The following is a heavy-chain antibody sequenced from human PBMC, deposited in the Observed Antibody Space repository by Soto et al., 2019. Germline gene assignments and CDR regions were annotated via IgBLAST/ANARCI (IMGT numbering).Heavy chain of an antibody. J-gene: IGHJ3*01. Sequence: GASVKVSCKASGYTFTIYGISWVRQSALQWLEWMGWISAYKGNTHYTQNLQGRVTVTTDTSTSTAHMELRSLRSDDTAVYYCARDFDSSGNYYAGGAFDFWGQGTLVTVSS. CDR2: ISAYKGNT. V-gene: IGHV1-18*04. D-gene: IGHD3-22*01. CDR1: GYTFTIYG. CDR3: ARDFDSSGNYYAGGAFDF.